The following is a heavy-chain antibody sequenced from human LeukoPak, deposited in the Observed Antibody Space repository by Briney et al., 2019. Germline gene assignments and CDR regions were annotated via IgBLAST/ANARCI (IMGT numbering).Heavy chain of an antibody. V-gene: IGHV4-34*01. CDR2: INHSGST. D-gene: IGHD3-10*01. CDR1: GGSFSGYY. Sequence: PSETLSLTCAVYGGSFSGYYWSWIRQPPGKGLEWIGEINHSGSTNYNPSLRSRVTISVDTSKNQFSLKLSSVTAADTAVYYCARTYGSGSDYPIYYYMDVWGKGTTVTISS. CDR3: ARTYGSGSDYPIYYYMDV. J-gene: IGHJ6*03.